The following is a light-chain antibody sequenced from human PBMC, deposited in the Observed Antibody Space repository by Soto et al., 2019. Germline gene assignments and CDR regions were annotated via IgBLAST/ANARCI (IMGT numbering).Light chain of an antibody. Sequence: EIVMTQSPATLSVSPGERATLSCRASQSVGSTLAWYQQKVGQAPRLLIYDASARATGIPARFSGSGSGTEFTLTISSLQSEYFAVYYCQQYNDWPETFGQGTKVEIK. CDR1: QSVGST. J-gene: IGKJ1*01. CDR2: DAS. CDR3: QQYNDWPET. V-gene: IGKV3-15*01.